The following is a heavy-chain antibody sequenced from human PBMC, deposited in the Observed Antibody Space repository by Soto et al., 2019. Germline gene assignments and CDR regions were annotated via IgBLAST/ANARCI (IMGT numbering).Heavy chain of an antibody. J-gene: IGHJ4*01. CDR1: GGSVSSGDYF. CDR2: IYDSGSS. D-gene: IGHD2-8*02. Sequence: SETLSLTCTVSGGSVSSGDYFWSWIRQPPGKGLEWIGYIYDSGSSYYNPSLKSRVTMSVDTSKNQFSLKLRSVTAADTAMYYCAREKGHFSGPKNFDSWVHGTPVTVSS. V-gene: IGHV4-30-4*01. CDR3: AREKGHFSGPKNFDS.